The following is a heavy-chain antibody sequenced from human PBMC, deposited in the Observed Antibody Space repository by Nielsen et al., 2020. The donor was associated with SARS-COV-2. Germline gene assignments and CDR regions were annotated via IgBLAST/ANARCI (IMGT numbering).Heavy chain of an antibody. D-gene: IGHD6-13*01. CDR3: ARALAAAGKGY. Sequence: WVRQAPGQGLEWMGRINPNNGGTNYAQKFQGRVTMTRDTSISTAYMELSRLRSDDTAVYYCARALAAAGKGYWGQGTLVTVSS. CDR2: INPNNGGT. J-gene: IGHJ4*02. V-gene: IGHV1-2*06.